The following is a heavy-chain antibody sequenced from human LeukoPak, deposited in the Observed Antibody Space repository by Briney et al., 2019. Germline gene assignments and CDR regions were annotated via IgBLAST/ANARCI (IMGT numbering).Heavy chain of an antibody. Sequence: GGSLRLSCVASGFNVSNNYMSWVRQAPGKGLEWVSVIYSGGSTNYADSVKGRFIISRDNSRSTLFLQMNSLRAEDTAVYYCARDKVGYTYGYVRAHYGMDVWGQGTTVIVSS. CDR1: GFNVSNNY. J-gene: IGHJ6*02. CDR3: ARDKVGYTYGYVRAHYGMDV. V-gene: IGHV3-66*01. CDR2: IYSGGST. D-gene: IGHD5-18*01.